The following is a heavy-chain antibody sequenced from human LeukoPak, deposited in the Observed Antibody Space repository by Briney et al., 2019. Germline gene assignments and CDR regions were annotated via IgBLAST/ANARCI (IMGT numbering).Heavy chain of an antibody. CDR2: ISGSGVAT. CDR3: AKGPVEDYYDILTGYYWFDS. Sequence: PGGSLRLSCAASGFTFSDYAMIWVRQTPGKGLGWVSAISGSGVATYYADSVNGRFTVSRDNSKNTVYLQMNSLIAEDTAMYYCAKGPVEDYYDILTGYYWFDSWGQGTLVTVSS. CDR1: GFTFSDYA. V-gene: IGHV3-23*01. J-gene: IGHJ5*02. D-gene: IGHD3-9*01.